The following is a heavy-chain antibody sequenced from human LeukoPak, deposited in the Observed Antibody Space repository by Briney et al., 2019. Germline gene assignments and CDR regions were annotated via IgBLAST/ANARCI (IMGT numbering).Heavy chain of an antibody. V-gene: IGHV1-18*01. CDR1: GYTFTSYG. J-gene: IGHJ4*02. CDR2: IGAYNGNT. D-gene: IGHD3-9*01. Sequence: GATVKVSCKASGYTFTSYGISWVRQGPGQGLEWMGWIGAYNGNTNYAQKLQGRVTMTTDTSTSTAYMELRSLRSDDTAVYYCATHFDWLSMGDYWGQGTLVTVSS. CDR3: ATHFDWLSMGDY.